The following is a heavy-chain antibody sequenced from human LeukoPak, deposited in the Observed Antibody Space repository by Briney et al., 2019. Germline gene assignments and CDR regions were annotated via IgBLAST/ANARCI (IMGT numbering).Heavy chain of an antibody. CDR2: IYYSGST. CDR1: GGSISSSSYS. D-gene: IGHD6-19*01. Sequence: PSETLSLTCTVSGGSISSSSYSWGWIRQPPGKGLEWIGSIYYSGSTYYNPSLKSRVTISVDTSKNQFSLKLSSVTAADTAVYYCASYNIAVAGTFDYWGQGTLVTVSS. CDR3: ASYNIAVAGTFDY. J-gene: IGHJ4*02. V-gene: IGHV4-39*01.